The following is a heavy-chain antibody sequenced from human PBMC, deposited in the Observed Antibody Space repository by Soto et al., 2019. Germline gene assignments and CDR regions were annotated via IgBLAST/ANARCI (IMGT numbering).Heavy chain of an antibody. CDR2: VSDTGAEI. CDR3: AALLVA. J-gene: IGHJ5*02. D-gene: IGHD3-10*01. CDR1: GFNFGTHG. Sequence: EVEVLESGGGVVQPGGSLSLSCTASGFNFGTHGMNWFRQAPGKGLEWVSSVSDTGAEIEYADSVKGRFTVYRDNSQNMVYLQMSDLRLEDTAMYYCAALLVAWCQGTLVTVSS. V-gene: IGHV3-23*01.